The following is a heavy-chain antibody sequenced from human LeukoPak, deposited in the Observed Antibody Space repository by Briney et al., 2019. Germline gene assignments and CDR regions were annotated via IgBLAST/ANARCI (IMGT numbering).Heavy chain of an antibody. Sequence: PGGSLRLSCAASEFSVGSNYMTWVRQAPGKGLEWVANIKQDGSEKYYVDSVKGRFTISRDNAKNSLYLQMNSLRAEDTAVYYCAGIAAAGPMDYWGQGTLVTVSS. CDR2: IKQDGSEK. CDR1: EFSVGSNY. CDR3: AGIAAAGPMDY. D-gene: IGHD6-13*01. V-gene: IGHV3-7*01. J-gene: IGHJ4*02.